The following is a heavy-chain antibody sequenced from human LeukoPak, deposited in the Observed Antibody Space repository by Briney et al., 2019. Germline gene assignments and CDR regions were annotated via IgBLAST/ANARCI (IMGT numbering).Heavy chain of an antibody. CDR1: GGSISSDNFY. CDR3: ARAPVPTYYYDSSRYYRAFDI. Sequence: SETLSLTCIVSGGSISSDNFYWRWIRQPAGKGLEWIGRIFTSGSTNYNPSLKSRVTISVDTSKNQFSLKLSSVTAADTAVYYCARAPVPTYYYDSSRYYRAFDIWGQGTVVTVSS. CDR2: IFTSGST. J-gene: IGHJ3*02. V-gene: IGHV4-61*02. D-gene: IGHD3-22*01.